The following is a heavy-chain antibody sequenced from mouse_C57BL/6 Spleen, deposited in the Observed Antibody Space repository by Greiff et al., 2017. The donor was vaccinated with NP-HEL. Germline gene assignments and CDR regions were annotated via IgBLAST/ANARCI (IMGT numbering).Heavy chain of an antibody. J-gene: IGHJ4*01. D-gene: IGHD2-14*01. CDR2: ISYDGSN. Sequence: ESGPGLVKPSQSLSLTCSVTGYSITSGYYWNWIRQFPGNKLEWMGYISYDGSNNYNPSLKNRISITRDTSKNQFFLKLNSVTTEDTATYYCARVGSYYAMDYWGQGTSVTVSS. CDR1: GYSITSGYY. CDR3: ARVGSYYAMDY. V-gene: IGHV3-6*01.